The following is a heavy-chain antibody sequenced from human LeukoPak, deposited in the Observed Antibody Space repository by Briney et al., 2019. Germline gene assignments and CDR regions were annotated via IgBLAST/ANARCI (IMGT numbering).Heavy chain of an antibody. CDR2: ISSSSSYI. CDR1: GFTFSSYS. Sequence: PGGSLRLSCAASGFTFSSYSMNWVRQAPGKGLEWVSSISSSSSYIYYADSVKGRFTISRDNAKNSLYLQMNSLRAEDTAVYYCARDSGTRGYSYGLYYFDYWGQGTLVTVSS. CDR3: ARDSGTRGYSYGLYYFDY. J-gene: IGHJ4*02. D-gene: IGHD5-18*01. V-gene: IGHV3-21*01.